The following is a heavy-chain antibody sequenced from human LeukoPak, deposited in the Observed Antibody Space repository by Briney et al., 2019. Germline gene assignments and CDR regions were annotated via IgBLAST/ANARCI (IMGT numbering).Heavy chain of an antibody. Sequence: PGGSLRLSCVASEFTFSSYTMNWVRQAPGKGLEWVSGISGSGGSTYYADSVKGRFAISRDNSKDTLYLQMNSLRAEDTAVYYCARDSYVDVVATTPLFDYWGQGTLVTVSS. D-gene: IGHD5-12*01. CDR3: ARDSYVDVVATTPLFDY. CDR1: EFTFSSYT. J-gene: IGHJ4*02. V-gene: IGHV3-23*01. CDR2: ISGSGGST.